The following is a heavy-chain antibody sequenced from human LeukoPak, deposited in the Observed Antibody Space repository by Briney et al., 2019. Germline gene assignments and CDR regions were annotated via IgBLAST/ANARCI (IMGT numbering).Heavy chain of an antibody. V-gene: IGHV3-66*01. CDR3: AELGITMIGGV. CDR2: IYSGGST. Sequence: GGSLRLSCAASEFSVGSNYMTWVRQAPGKGLEWVSLIYSGGSTYYADSVKGRFTIPRDNAKNSLYLQMNSLRAEDTAVYYCAELGITMIGGVWGKGTTVTISS. J-gene: IGHJ6*04. CDR1: EFSVGSNY. D-gene: IGHD3-10*02.